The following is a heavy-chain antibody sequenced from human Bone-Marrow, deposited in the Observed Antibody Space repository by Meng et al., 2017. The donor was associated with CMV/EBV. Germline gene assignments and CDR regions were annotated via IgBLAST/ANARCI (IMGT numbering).Heavy chain of an antibody. V-gene: IGHV4-34*01. CDR1: GGSFSGYY. Sequence: GSLRLSCAVYGGSFSGYYWSWIRQPPGKGLEWIGEMNHSGSTNYNPSLKSRVTISVDTSKNQFSLKLSSVTAADTAVYYCARGGLVGATYDAFDIWGQGTMVTVSS. J-gene: IGHJ3*02. CDR3: ARGGLVGATYDAFDI. CDR2: MNHSGST. D-gene: IGHD1-26*01.